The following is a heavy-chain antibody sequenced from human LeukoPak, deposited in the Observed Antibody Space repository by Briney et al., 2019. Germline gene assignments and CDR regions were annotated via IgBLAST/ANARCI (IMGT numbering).Heavy chain of an antibody. J-gene: IGHJ6*02. CDR2: IWYDGSNK. D-gene: IGHD1-26*01. V-gene: IGHV3-33*01. CDR3: ARRGSYSFYYYYGMDV. Sequence: GGSLRLSCAASGFTFSSYGMHWVRQAPGKGLEWVGVIWYDGSNKYYADSVKGRFTISRDNSKNTLYLQMNSLRAEDTAVYYCARRGSYSFYYYYGMDVWGQGTTVTVSS. CDR1: GFTFSSYG.